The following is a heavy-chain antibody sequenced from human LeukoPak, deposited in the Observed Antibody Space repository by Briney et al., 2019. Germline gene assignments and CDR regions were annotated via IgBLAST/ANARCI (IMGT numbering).Heavy chain of an antibody. CDR1: GGTFSSYA. CDR3: ARASSGSYRQGAFDI. V-gene: IGHV1-69*13. CDR2: IIPIFGTA. D-gene: IGHD1-26*01. J-gene: IGHJ3*02. Sequence: GGSVKVSCKASGGTFSSYAISWVRQAPGQGLEWMGGIIPIFGTANYAQKFQGRVTITADESTSTAYMELSSLRSEDTAVYYCARASSGSYRQGAFDIWGQGTMVTVSS.